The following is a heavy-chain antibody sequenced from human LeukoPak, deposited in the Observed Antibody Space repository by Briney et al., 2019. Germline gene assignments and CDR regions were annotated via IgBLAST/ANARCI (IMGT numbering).Heavy chain of an antibody. CDR1: GFTFSNYA. V-gene: IGHV3-30*04. CDR3: TRGARKGDDYGGFFDY. CDR2: ISSDRSKK. J-gene: IGHJ4*02. D-gene: IGHD4-23*01. Sequence: GGSLRLSCAASGFTFSNYAMHWVRQAPGKGLEWLAVISSDRSKKFYADSMKGRFTISRDNSKNTLYLQVNSLRAEDTAVFYCTRGARKGDDYGGFFDYWGQGTPVTVSS.